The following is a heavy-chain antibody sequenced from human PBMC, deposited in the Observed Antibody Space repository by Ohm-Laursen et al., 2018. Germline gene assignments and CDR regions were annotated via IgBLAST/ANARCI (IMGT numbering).Heavy chain of an antibody. Sequence: SQTLSLTCTVSAGSINSYWFNWIRQSAGKGLEWIGRIYSSGSRHYNPSLSSRVTLSLDTSRSQISLTLTSVTAADTAVYYCAREDSSGWSAPIYYFDCWGQGTLVTVSS. V-gene: IGHV4-4*07. CDR2: IYSSGSR. J-gene: IGHJ4*02. CDR3: AREDSSGWSAPIYYFDC. D-gene: IGHD6-19*01. CDR1: AGSINSYW.